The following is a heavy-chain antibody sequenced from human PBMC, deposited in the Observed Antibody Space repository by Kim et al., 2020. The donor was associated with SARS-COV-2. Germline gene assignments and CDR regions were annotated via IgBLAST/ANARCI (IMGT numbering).Heavy chain of an antibody. D-gene: IGHD1-1*01. CDR1: GFTFSSYG. CDR3: ARDINSINWNIYYYYGMDV. J-gene: IGHJ6*02. Sequence: GGSLRLSCAASGFTFSSYGMHWVRQAPGKGLEWVAVIWYDGINKYYADSVKGRFTISRDNSRNTLYLQMNSLRAEDTAVYYCARDINSINWNIYYYYGMDVWGQGTTVTVSS. V-gene: IGHV3-33*01. CDR2: IWYDGINK.